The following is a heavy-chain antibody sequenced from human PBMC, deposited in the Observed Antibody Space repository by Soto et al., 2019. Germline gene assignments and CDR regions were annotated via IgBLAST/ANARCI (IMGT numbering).Heavy chain of an antibody. V-gene: IGHV4-30-2*05. J-gene: IGHJ4*02. D-gene: IGHD3-22*01. CDR1: GGSISSGGYS. CDR3: ARAAGRYYYDSSGYFRFDY. CDR2: IYHSGST. Sequence: PSETLSLTCAVSGGSISSGGYSWSWIRQPPGKGLEWIGYIYHSGSTYYNPSLKSRVTISVDTSKNQFSLKLSSVTAADTAVYYCARAAGRYYYDSSGYFRFDYWGQGTLVTVSS.